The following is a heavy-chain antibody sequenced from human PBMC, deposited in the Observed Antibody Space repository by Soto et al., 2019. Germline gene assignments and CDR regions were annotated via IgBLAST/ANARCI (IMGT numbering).Heavy chain of an antibody. Sequence: GGSLRLSCAASGYTFSSYAMSWVRQAPGKGLGWVSAISGSGGSTYYADSVKGRFTISRDNSKNTLYLQMNSLRAEDTAVYYCAKYGGGDNYYDGSTTLAYWGQGPLVTVSS. CDR1: GYTFSSYA. CDR3: AKYGGGDNYYDGSTTLAY. CDR2: ISGSGGST. V-gene: IGHV3-23*01. D-gene: IGHD3-22*01. J-gene: IGHJ4*02.